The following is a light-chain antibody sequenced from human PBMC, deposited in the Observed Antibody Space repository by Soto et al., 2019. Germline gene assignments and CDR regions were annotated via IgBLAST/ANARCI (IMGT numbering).Light chain of an antibody. CDR1: QSINSW. CDR2: DAS. CDR3: QQRSNWPLPIT. J-gene: IGKJ5*01. Sequence: DIQMTQSPSTLSASVGDRVTITCRASQSINSWLAWYQQKPGKAPQILIYDASTLKSGVPSRFSASGSGTEFTLTISCLQSEDFATYYCQQRSNWPLPITFGQGTRLENK. V-gene: IGKV1-5*01.